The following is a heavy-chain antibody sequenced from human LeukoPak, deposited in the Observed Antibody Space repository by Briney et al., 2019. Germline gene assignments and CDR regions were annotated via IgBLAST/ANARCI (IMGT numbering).Heavy chain of an antibody. V-gene: IGHV4-59*08. CDR3: ARYRPSESRSGQVTSLDY. D-gene: IGHD3-3*01. J-gene: IGHJ4*02. CDR1: GGSISSYY. Sequence: SETLSLTCTVSGGSISSYYWSWIRQPPGKGLEWIGYIYYSGSTNYNPSLKSRVTISVDTSKNQFSLKLSSVTAADTAVYYCARYRPSESRSGQVTSLDYWGQGILVTVSS. CDR2: IYYSGST.